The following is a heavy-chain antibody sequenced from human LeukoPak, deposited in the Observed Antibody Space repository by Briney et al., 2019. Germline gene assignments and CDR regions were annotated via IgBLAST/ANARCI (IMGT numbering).Heavy chain of an antibody. CDR2: IYHSGST. V-gene: IGHV4-30-2*01. J-gene: IGHJ6*04. CDR3: ARGRITDGMDV. D-gene: IGHD2-15*01. CDR1: GGSIGSGGYS. Sequence: SETLSLTCAVSGGSIGSGGYSWSWIRQPPGKGLEWIGYIYHSGSTYYNPSLKSRVTISVDRSKNQFSLKLSSVTAADTAVYYCARGRITDGMDVWGKGTTVTVSS.